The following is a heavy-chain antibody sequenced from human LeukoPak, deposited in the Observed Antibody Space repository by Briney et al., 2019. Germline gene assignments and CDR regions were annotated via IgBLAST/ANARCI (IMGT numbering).Heavy chain of an antibody. Sequence: GGTLRLSCAASGFTFNNYGMSWVRQAPGKGLEWVAFIRYDGSNKYYADSVKGRFTISRDNSKNTLYLQMNSLRAEDTAVYYCAGALGYCSSTSCYVGFDYWGQGTLVTVSP. CDR1: GFTFNNYG. D-gene: IGHD2-2*01. CDR2: IRYDGSNK. CDR3: AGALGYCSSTSCYVGFDY. J-gene: IGHJ4*02. V-gene: IGHV3-30*02.